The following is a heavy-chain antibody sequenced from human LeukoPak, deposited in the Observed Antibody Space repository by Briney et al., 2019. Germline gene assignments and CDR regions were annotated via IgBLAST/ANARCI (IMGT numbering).Heavy chain of an antibody. CDR1: GFTFDDYA. CDR2: ISWNSGSI. CDR3: AKGPRWDITMVQGLVDY. V-gene: IGHV3-9*01. Sequence: GRSLRLSCAASGFTFDDYAMHWVRQAPGKGLEWVSGISWNSGSIGHADSVKGRFTISRDNAKNSLYLQMNSLRAEDTALYYCAKGPRWDITMVQGLVDYWGQGTLVTVSS. D-gene: IGHD3-10*01. J-gene: IGHJ4*02.